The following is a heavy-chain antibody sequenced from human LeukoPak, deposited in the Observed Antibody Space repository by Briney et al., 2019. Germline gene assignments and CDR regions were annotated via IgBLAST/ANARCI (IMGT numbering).Heavy chain of an antibody. CDR3: ARISSGWYVGLDY. D-gene: IGHD6-19*01. Sequence: PSETLSLTCTVSGGSISSYYWSWIRQPPGKGLEWIGYIYYSGSTNYNPSLKSRVTISVDTSKNQFSLKLSSVTAADTAVYYCARISSGWYVGLDYWGQGTLVTVSS. CDR2: IYYSGST. V-gene: IGHV4-59*08. J-gene: IGHJ4*02. CDR1: GGSISSYY.